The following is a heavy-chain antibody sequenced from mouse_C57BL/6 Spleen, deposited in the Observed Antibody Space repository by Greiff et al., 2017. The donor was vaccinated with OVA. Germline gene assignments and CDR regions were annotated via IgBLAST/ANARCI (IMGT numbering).Heavy chain of an antibody. Sequence: EVQLQQSGPGLVKPSQSLSLTCSVTGYSITSGYYWNWIRQFPGNKLEWMGYISYDGSNNYNPSLKNRISITRDTSKNQFFLKLNSVTTEDTATYYCARGRTVVARDAMDYWGQGTSVTVSS. D-gene: IGHD1-1*01. CDR2: ISYDGSN. CDR3: ARGRTVVARDAMDY. J-gene: IGHJ4*01. CDR1: GYSITSGYY. V-gene: IGHV3-6*01.